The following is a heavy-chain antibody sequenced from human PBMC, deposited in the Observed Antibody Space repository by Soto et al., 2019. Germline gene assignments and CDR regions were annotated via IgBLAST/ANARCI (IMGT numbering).Heavy chain of an antibody. CDR3: ARDSGRGSLGWAFDI. CDR1: GGSISSGGYY. J-gene: IGHJ3*02. D-gene: IGHD7-27*01. Sequence: SETLSLTCTVSGGSISSGGYYWSWIRQHPGKGLEWIGYIYYSGSTYYNPSLKSRVTIAVDTSKNQFSLKLSSVTAADTAVYYCARDSGRGSLGWAFDIWGQGTMVTVSS. V-gene: IGHV4-31*03. CDR2: IYYSGST.